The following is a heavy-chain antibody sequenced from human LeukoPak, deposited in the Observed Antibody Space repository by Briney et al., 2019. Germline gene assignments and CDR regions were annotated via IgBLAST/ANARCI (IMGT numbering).Heavy chain of an antibody. D-gene: IGHD3-22*01. Sequence: SETLSLTCTVSGGSISGYYWSWIRQPPGKALEWIAYIYYTGSTNYNPSLKSRVTISIDTSRNQFSLRLTSVTAADTAVYYCARGTMIVGPWGQGTLVTVSS. CDR3: ARGTMIVGP. J-gene: IGHJ5*02. CDR2: IYYTGST. CDR1: GGSISGYY. V-gene: IGHV4-59*01.